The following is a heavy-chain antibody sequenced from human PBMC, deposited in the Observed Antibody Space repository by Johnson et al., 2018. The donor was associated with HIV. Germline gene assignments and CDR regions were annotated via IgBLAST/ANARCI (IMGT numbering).Heavy chain of an antibody. CDR2: ISYDGSNK. CDR3: ARSPRAAEVAFDI. CDR1: GFTFSSYG. Sequence: QVQLVESGGGVVQPGRSLRLSCAASGFTFSSYGMHWVRQSPGKGLVWVAVISYDGSNKYYADSVKGRFTISRDNSKNTLYLQMNSLRAEDTAVYYCARSPRAAEVAFDIWGQGTMVTVSS. J-gene: IGHJ3*02. D-gene: IGHD6-13*01. V-gene: IGHV3-30*19.